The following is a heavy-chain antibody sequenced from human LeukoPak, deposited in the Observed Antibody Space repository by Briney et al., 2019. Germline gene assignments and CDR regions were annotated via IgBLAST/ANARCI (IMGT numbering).Heavy chain of an antibody. CDR1: GFIFKNYA. CDR3: AKGSRPYDSPFDV. D-gene: IGHD3-22*01. J-gene: IGHJ3*01. V-gene: IGHV3-23*01. Sequence: PGGSLRLSCTTSGFIFKNYAMSWVRRAPGKGLEWVSGIGDIIKYADSVKGRLTISRDNSKNTLYLQMDSLRAEDTAMYYCAKGSRPYDSPFDVWGQGTMVTVSS. CDR2: GIGDII.